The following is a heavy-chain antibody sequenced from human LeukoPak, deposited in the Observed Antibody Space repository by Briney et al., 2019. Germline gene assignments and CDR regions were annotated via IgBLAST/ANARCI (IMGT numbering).Heavy chain of an antibody. CDR2: VHTSGTT. V-gene: IGHV4-61*02. CDR3: ARDRTDYDILTASENWFDP. J-gene: IGHJ5*02. D-gene: IGHD3-9*01. CDR1: GGSISSSSYY. Sequence: PSETLSLTCTVSGGSISSSSYYWSWIRQPAGKGLEWIGRVHTSGTTHYHPSLKSRVTISLDASQNQFSLKLSSVTAADTAVYYCARDRTDYDILTASENWFDPWGQGTLVTVSS.